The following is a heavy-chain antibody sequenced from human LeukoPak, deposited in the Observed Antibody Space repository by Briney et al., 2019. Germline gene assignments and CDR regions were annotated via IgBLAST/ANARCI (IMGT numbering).Heavy chain of an antibody. V-gene: IGHV3-48*03. CDR1: GFTFTSFD. CDR2: ISASGTVM. CDR3: ARETRGGTYRYNFLDY. D-gene: IGHD3-16*02. J-gene: IGHJ4*02. Sequence: GGSLRLSCAASGFTFTSFDMTWVRQAPGKGLEWLSYISASGTVMYYADSVRGRFTVSRDNAQNSLHLHLSSLRAEDTAVYYCARETRGGTYRYNFLDYWGLGTLVNVSS.